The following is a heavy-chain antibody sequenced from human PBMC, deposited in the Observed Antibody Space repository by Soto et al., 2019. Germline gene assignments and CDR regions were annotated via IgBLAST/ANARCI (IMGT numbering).Heavy chain of an antibody. D-gene: IGHD3-22*01. CDR3: AHGRYYSDT. CDR2: IYWDDDK. J-gene: IGHJ5*02. V-gene: IGHV2-5*02. Sequence: WIRQPPGKALEWLALIYWDDDKRYSPSLKTRLTITKDTSKNQVVLTMTNMDPVDTATYFCAHGRYYSDTWGQGTLVTVSS.